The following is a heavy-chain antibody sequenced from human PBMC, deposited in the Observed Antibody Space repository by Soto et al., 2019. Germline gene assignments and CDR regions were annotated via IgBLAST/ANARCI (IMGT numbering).Heavy chain of an antibody. CDR3: AKGQSSGAFRFFFYY. D-gene: IGHD3-22*01. Sequence: GGSLRLSCATAGFALSVEAMTWVRQAPGRGLNWVSAITSGCDSFFADSVKCRFTISRDHSKNTFYLQTNSLTAEDTAVYYCAKGQSSGAFRFFFYYWGQGTLVTVSS. V-gene: IGHV3-23*01. J-gene: IGHJ4*02. CDR2: ITSGCDS. CDR1: GFALSVEA.